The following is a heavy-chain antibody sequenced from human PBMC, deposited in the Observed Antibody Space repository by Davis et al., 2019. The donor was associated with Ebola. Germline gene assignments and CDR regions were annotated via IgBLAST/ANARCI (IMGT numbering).Heavy chain of an antibody. V-gene: IGHV4-61*10. D-gene: IGHD6-19*01. CDR3: ARGDSSGWYQLNYYYYMDV. Sequence: PSETLSLTCTVSGGSISSGSYYWSWIRQPAGKGLEWIGHIYISGSTNYNPSLKSRVTISVDPSKNQFSLKLSSVTAADTAVYYCARGDSSGWYQLNYYYYMDVWGKGTTVTVSS. CDR1: GGSISSGSYY. J-gene: IGHJ6*03. CDR2: IYISGST.